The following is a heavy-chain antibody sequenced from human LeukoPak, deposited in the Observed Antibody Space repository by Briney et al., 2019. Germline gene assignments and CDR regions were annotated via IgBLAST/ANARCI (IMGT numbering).Heavy chain of an antibody. CDR3: ARGIVGANWFDP. V-gene: IGHV1-18*01. CDR1: GYTFTSYG. CDR2: ISAYNGNT. Sequence: ASVKVSCKASGYTFTSYGISWVRQAPGQGLEWMGWISAYNGNTNYAQKLQGRDTMTTDTSTSTAYMELRSLRSDGTAVYYCARGIVGANWFDPWGQGTLVTVSS. J-gene: IGHJ5*02. D-gene: IGHD1-26*01.